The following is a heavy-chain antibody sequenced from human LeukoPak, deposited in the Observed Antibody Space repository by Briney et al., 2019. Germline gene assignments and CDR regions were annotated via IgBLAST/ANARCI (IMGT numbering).Heavy chain of an antibody. V-gene: IGHV3-30*04. CDR1: GFTFSSYA. J-gene: IGHJ5*02. CDR3: ARRGGIAADNNWFDP. CDR2: ISYDGSNK. D-gene: IGHD6-13*01. Sequence: GGSLRLSCAASGFTFSSYAMHWVRQAPGKGLEWVAVISYDGSNKYYADSVKGRFTISRDNSKNTLYLQMNSLRSEDTAVYYCARRGGIAADNNWFDPWGQGTLVTVSS.